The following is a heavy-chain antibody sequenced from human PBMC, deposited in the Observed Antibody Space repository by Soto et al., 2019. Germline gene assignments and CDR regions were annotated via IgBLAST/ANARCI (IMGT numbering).Heavy chain of an antibody. V-gene: IGHV4-30-4*08. Sequence: PSETLSLTCSVSGDSITMSDYYWSWIRQPPGKGLEWIGYIYYSGSTHYNPSLKSQVTISVDTSKNQFSLKLSSVTAAYTAIYYCARNLRGRTIFFDYCGQGALVTVSS. D-gene: IGHD1-7*01. J-gene: IGHJ4*02. CDR3: ARNLRGRTIFFDY. CDR2: IYYSGST. CDR1: GDSITMSDYY.